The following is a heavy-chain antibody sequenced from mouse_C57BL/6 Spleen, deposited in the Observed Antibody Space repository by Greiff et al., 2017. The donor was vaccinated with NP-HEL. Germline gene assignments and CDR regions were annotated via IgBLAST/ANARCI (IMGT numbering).Heavy chain of an antibody. V-gene: IGHV1-55*01. Sequence: VQLQQSGAELVKPGASVKMSCKASGYTFTSYWITWVKQRPGQGLEWIGDIYPGSGSTNYNEKFKSKATLTVDTSSSTAYMQLSSLTSEDSAVYYCAREGGYEDAMDYWGQGTSVTVSS. CDR2: IYPGSGST. D-gene: IGHD2-2*01. CDR1: GYTFTSYW. J-gene: IGHJ4*01. CDR3: AREGGYEDAMDY.